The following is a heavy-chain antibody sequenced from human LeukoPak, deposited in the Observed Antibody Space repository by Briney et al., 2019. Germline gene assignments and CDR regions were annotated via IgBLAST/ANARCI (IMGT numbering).Heavy chain of an antibody. CDR2: ISWNSGSI. J-gene: IGHJ4*02. CDR3: AKDISSISNY. CDR1: GFTFDDYA. V-gene: IGHV3-9*01. Sequence: GGSLRLSCAASGFTFDDYAMHWVRQAPGNGLEWVSGISWNSGSIGYADSVKGRFTISRDNAKNSLYLQMNSLRAEDTALYYCAKDISSISNYWGQGTLVTVSS. D-gene: IGHD6-13*01.